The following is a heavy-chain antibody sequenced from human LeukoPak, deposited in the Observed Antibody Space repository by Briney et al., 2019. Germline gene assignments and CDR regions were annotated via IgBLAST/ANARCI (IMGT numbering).Heavy chain of an antibody. J-gene: IGHJ5*02. CDR3: ARAIVVVPAASSRYWFDP. Sequence: PSETLSLTCAVSGGSISSSNWWSWVRQPPGQGLEWIGEIYHSGSTNYNPSLKSRVTISVDKSKNQFSLKLSSVTAADTAVYYCARAIVVVPAASSRYWFDPWGQGTLVTVSS. CDR1: GGSISSSNW. D-gene: IGHD2-2*01. V-gene: IGHV4-4*02. CDR2: IYHSGST.